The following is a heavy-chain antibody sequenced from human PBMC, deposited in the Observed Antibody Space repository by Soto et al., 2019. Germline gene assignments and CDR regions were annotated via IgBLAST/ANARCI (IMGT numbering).Heavy chain of an antibody. CDR3: AREFADWSGGSCYLVDY. CDR2: ISSNGGST. D-gene: IGHD2-15*01. Sequence: EVQLVESGGGLVQPGGSLRLSCAASGFTFSSYAMHWVRQAPGKGLEYVSAISSNGGSTYYANSVKGRFTISRDNSKNTLYLQMGSLRAEDMAVYYCAREFADWSGGSCYLVDYWGQGTLVTVSS. CDR1: GFTFSSYA. V-gene: IGHV3-64*01. J-gene: IGHJ4*02.